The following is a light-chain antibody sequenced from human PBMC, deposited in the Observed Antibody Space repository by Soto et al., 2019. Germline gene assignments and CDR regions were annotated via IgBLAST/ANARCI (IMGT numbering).Light chain of an antibody. V-gene: IGKV3-20*01. Sequence: IVLTQSPGALSFSPGERATLSCRGSQSVSSSYLAWYQQRRGQAPRLLIYAASTRATGVPARFSGSGSETEFTLTITTLQSEDFAVYYCQQYKHWPLSLGVGTKVDIK. CDR3: QQYKHWPLS. CDR1: QSVSSSY. CDR2: AAS. J-gene: IGKJ4*01.